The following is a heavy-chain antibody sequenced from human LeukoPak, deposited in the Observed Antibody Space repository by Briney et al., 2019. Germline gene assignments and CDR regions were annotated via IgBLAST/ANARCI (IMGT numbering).Heavy chain of an antibody. Sequence: RSSETLSLTCAVYGGSFSGYYWSWIRQPPGKGLEWIGEINHSGSTNYNPSLKSRVTISVDTSKNQFPLKLSSVTAADTAVYYCAREAVAGTELGYWGQGTLVTVSS. CDR2: INHSGST. CDR3: AREAVAGTELGY. V-gene: IGHV4-34*09. D-gene: IGHD6-19*01. J-gene: IGHJ4*02. CDR1: GGSFSGYY.